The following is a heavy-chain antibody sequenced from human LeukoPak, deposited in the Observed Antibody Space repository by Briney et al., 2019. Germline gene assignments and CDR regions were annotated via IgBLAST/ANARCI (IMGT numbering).Heavy chain of an antibody. J-gene: IGHJ6*02. CDR3: ARVKGSSSYYYYYYGMDV. CDR2: ISAYNGNT. V-gene: IGHV1-18*01. D-gene: IGHD6-6*01. Sequence: ASVKVSCKASGYTFTSYGISWVRQAPGQGLEWMGWISAYNGNTNYAQKLQGRVTMTTDTSTSTAYMELRSLRSDDTAVYYCARVKGSSSYYYYYYGMDVWGQGTTVTVSS. CDR1: GYTFTSYG.